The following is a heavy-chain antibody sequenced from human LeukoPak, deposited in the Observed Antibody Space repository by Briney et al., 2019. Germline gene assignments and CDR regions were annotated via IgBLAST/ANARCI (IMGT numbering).Heavy chain of an antibody. CDR2: IYNSGST. J-gene: IGHJ4*02. D-gene: IGHD6-19*01. Sequence: PSETLSLTCTVSGGSINSDYWTWIRQPPGKGLEWIGFIYNSGSTNYNPSLKSRVTISVDTSKNQFSLKLNSVTAADTDVYYCARGYNNGWYQDYWGQGTLVTVSS. CDR1: GGSINSDY. V-gene: IGHV4-59*01. CDR3: ARGYNNGWYQDY.